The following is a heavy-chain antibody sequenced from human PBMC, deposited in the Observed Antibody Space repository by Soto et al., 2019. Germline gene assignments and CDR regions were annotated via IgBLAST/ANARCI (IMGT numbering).Heavy chain of an antibody. J-gene: IGHJ4*02. Sequence: QVTLKESGPVLVKTTETLTLTCTVSGFSLSNARMGVSWIRQPPGKALEWLAHIFSNDEKSYSTSLKSRLTISKDTSKSQVVLTMTNMDPVDTATYYCARILFRRDGYNSDYWGQGTLVTVSS. D-gene: IGHD5-12*01. CDR1: GFSLSNARMG. CDR2: IFSNDEK. CDR3: ARILFRRDGYNSDY. V-gene: IGHV2-26*01.